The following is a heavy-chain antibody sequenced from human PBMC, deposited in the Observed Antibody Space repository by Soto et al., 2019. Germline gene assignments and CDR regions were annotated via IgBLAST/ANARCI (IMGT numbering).Heavy chain of an antibody. CDR1: GFMFTSYA. CDR3: AKMRGNSYYNYYVDV. V-gene: IGHV3-23*01. J-gene: IGHJ6*03. CDR2: IINSGART. Sequence: GGSLRLSCAASGFMFTSYAMSWVRQAPGKGLEWVSTIINSGARTYYADSVKGRFTLSRDNSENTLYLQMNRLRAEETAVYYCAKMRGNSYYNYYVDVWGKGTTVTVSS. D-gene: IGHD3-10*01.